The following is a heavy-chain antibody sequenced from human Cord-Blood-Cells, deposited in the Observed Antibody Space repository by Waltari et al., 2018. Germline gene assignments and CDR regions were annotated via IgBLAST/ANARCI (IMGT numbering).Heavy chain of an antibody. D-gene: IGHD3-16*01. CDR1: GFTFDDYA. CDR3: AKDMRYILGRDAFDI. J-gene: IGHJ3*02. CDR2: ISWNSGSI. V-gene: IGHV3-9*01. Sequence: EVQLVESGGGLVQPGRSLRLSCAASGFTFDDYAMHWLRQAPGKGLEWVSGISWNSGSIGYADSVKGRFTISRDNAKNSLYLQMNSLRAEDTALYYCAKDMRYILGRDAFDIWGQGTMVTVSS.